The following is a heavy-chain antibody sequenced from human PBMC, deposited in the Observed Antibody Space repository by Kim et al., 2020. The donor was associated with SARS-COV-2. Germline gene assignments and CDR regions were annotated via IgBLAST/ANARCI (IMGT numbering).Heavy chain of an antibody. CDR3: ARASYSNWNHYYYYGMDV. Sequence: SVKVSCKASGGTFSSYAISWVRQAPGQGLEWMGGIIPIFGTANYAQKFQGRVTITADESTSTAYMELSSLRSEDTAVYYCARASYSNWNHYYYYGMDVWGQGTTVTVSS. CDR2: IIPIFGTA. J-gene: IGHJ6*02. CDR1: GGTFSSYA. V-gene: IGHV1-69*13. D-gene: IGHD4-4*01.